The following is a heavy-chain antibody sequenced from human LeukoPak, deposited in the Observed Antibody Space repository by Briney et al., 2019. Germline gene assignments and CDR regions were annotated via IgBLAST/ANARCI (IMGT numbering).Heavy chain of an antibody. CDR2: IYYSGST. Sequence: SETLSLTCTVSGGSISSSSYYWGWIRQPPGKGLEWIGSIYYSGSTYYNPSLKSRVTISVDTSKNQFSLKLGSVTAADTAVYYCARHGPYYDYVPHYFDYWGQGTLVTVSS. J-gene: IGHJ4*02. CDR1: GGSISSSSYY. CDR3: ARHGPYYDYVPHYFDY. V-gene: IGHV4-39*01. D-gene: IGHD3-16*01.